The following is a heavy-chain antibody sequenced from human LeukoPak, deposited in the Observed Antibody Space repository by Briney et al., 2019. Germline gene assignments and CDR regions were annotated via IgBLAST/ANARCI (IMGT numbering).Heavy chain of an antibody. D-gene: IGHD3-10*01. CDR3: ARSSYYGDILPSDY. J-gene: IGHJ4*02. CDR2: IYPGDSDT. V-gene: IGHV5-51*01. Sequence: GESLKISCKGSGYTFTNYWIGWVRQMPGKGLECMGIIYPGDSDTRYSPSFQGQVTISADKSISTAYLQWSSLRASDTAMYYCARSSYYGDILPSDYWGQGTLVTVSS. CDR1: GYTFTNYW.